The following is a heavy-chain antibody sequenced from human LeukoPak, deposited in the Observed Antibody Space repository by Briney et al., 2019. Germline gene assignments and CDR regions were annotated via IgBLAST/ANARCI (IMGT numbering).Heavy chain of an antibody. V-gene: IGHV1-3*01. CDR1: GYTFTSYA. CDR2: INAGNGST. Sequence: ASVKVSCKASGYTFTSYAMHWVRQAPGQRLEWMGWINAGNGSTKYSQKFQGRVTITRDTSASTAYMELSSLRSEDTAVYYCARALQTTVTVYYFDYWGQGTLVTVSS. J-gene: IGHJ4*02. CDR3: ARALQTTVTVYYFDY. D-gene: IGHD4-17*01.